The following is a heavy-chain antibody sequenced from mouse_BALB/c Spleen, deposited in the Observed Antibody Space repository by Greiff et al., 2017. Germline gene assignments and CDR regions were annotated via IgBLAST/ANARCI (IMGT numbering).Heavy chain of an antibody. D-gene: IGHD2-4*01. Sequence: QVQLKQSGPGLVAPSQSLSITCTVSGFSLTSYDISWIRQPPGKGLEWLGVIWTGGGTNYNSAFMSRLSISKDNSKSQVFLKMNSLQTDETAIYYCVRGYDYYWYFDVWGAGTTVTVSS. CDR1: GFSLTSYD. J-gene: IGHJ1*01. CDR3: VRGYDYYWYFDV. CDR2: IWTGGGT. V-gene: IGHV2-9-2*01.